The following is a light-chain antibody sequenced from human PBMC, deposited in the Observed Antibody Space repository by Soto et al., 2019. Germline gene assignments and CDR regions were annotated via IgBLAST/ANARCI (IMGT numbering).Light chain of an antibody. V-gene: IGKV1-9*01. CDR3: RQLNSYPLT. CDR2: EAS. CDR1: QGIGSD. Sequence: IQLTQFPSSLSASVGDRVTITCRASQGIGSDLAWYQQKPGKAPKLLIFEASTLHSGVPSKFSGSGSGTDFTLTISRLQPEDFATYYCRQLNSYPLTFGGGTKVDI. J-gene: IGKJ4*01.